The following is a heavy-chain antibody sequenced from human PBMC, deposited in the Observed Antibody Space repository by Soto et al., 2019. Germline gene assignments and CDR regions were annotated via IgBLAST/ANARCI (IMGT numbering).Heavy chain of an antibody. J-gene: IGHJ4*02. CDR1: GYTFTGYA. V-gene: IGHV1-3*05. Sequence: QVQLVQSGAEEKKPGASVKVSCKASGYTFTGYAMHWVRQAPGQRLEWMGWINAGNGNTKYSQKFQGRVTITRDTSASAAYMELSSLSSEDTAVYYCARAVAVPADFDYWGQGTLVTASS. D-gene: IGHD6-19*01. CDR2: INAGNGNT. CDR3: ARAVAVPADFDY.